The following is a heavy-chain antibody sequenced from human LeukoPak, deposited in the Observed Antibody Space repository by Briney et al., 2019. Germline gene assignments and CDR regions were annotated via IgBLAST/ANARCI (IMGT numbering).Heavy chain of an antibody. CDR3: ARDNGF. J-gene: IGHJ4*02. CDR1: GFTFTSYW. D-gene: IGHD2-8*01. Sequence: PGGSLRLSCAASGFTFTSYWMNWVRQAPGKGLEWVANIKEDGSEKYYVDSVKGRFTISRDNTKNSVYLQMNSLRAEDTAVYYCARDNGFWGQGTLVTVSS. V-gene: IGHV3-7*03. CDR2: IKEDGSEK.